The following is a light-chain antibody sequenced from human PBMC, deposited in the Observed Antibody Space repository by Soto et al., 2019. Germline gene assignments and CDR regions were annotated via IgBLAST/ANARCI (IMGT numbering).Light chain of an antibody. Sequence: QSVLTQPPSVSAAPGQKVTISCSGSSSNIGNNYVSWYQQLPGTAPKLLIYDNNKQPSGIPDRFSGSKSGTSATLGITGLQTGDEADYYCGTWDSRLSAVVFGGGTKVTVL. CDR2: DNN. CDR3: GTWDSRLSAVV. CDR1: SSNIGNNY. J-gene: IGLJ2*01. V-gene: IGLV1-51*01.